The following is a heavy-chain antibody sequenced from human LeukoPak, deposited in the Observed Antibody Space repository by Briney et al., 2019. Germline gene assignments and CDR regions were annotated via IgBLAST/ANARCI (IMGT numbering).Heavy chain of an antibody. Sequence: GGSLRRSCAASGFTFSSYSMNWVRQAPGKGLEWVSSISSSSSYIYCADSVKGRFTISRDNAKNSLYLQMNSLRAEDTAVYYCASPSRGASSSWFYWGQGTLVTVSS. CDR3: ASPSRGASSSWFY. CDR2: ISSSSSYI. V-gene: IGHV3-21*01. D-gene: IGHD6-6*01. J-gene: IGHJ4*02. CDR1: GFTFSSYS.